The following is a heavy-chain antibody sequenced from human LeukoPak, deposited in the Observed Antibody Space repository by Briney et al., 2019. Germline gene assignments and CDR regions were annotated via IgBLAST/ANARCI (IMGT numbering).Heavy chain of an antibody. D-gene: IGHD1-26*01. CDR1: GFTFSHYA. Sequence: GRSLRLSCAASGFTFSHYAMHWVHQAPGKGLEWVAVIFYDGSIAYYADSVKGRFTISRDNSKNTLYLQMNSLRAEDTAVYYCARYSGSCHYWGQGTLVTVSS. CDR3: ARYSGSCHY. V-gene: IGHV3-30*04. CDR2: IFYDGSIA. J-gene: IGHJ4*02.